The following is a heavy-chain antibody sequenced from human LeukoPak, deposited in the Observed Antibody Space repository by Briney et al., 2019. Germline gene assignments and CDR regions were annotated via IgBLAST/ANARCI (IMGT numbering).Heavy chain of an antibody. CDR1: GYTFTSNY. J-gene: IGHJ4*02. Sequence: ASVRVSCKASGYTFTSNYIHWVRQAPGEGLEWMGMIYPRDGSTSYAQKFQGRVTVTRDTSTSTVHMELSGLRSEDTAVYYCARDQEGFDYWGQGTLVTVSS. CDR3: ARDQEGFDY. CDR2: IYPRDGST. V-gene: IGHV1-46*01.